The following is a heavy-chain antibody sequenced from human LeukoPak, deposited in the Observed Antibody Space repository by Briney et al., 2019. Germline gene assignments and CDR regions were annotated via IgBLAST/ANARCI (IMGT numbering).Heavy chain of an antibody. J-gene: IGHJ4*02. Sequence: PGGSLRLSCAASGFTFSSYWMSWVRQAPGKGMEWVANIKQDGSEKYYVDSVKGRLTISRDNANNSLYLQMNSLRAEDTAVYYCARMSGIAVAAIWISYFDYWGQGTLVTVSS. CDR2: IKQDGSEK. CDR3: ARMSGIAVAAIWISYFDY. CDR1: GFTFSSYW. D-gene: IGHD6-19*01. V-gene: IGHV3-7*03.